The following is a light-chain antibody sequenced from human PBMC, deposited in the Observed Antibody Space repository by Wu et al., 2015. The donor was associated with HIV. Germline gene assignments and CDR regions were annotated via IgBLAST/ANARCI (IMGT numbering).Light chain of an antibody. Sequence: EVVLTQSPGTLSLSPGEGATLSCRAGHSISRSYIAWYQQKPGQAPRLLIYGASSRATGVPDRFSGGGSGTDFTLTISRLEPEDFAVYYCQQYGDSRTFGQGTKVEI. V-gene: IGKV3-20*01. CDR2: GAS. CDR3: QQYGDSRT. J-gene: IGKJ1*01. CDR1: HSISRSY.